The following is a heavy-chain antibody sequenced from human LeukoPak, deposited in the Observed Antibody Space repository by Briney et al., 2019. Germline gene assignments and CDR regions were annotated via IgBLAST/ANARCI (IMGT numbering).Heavy chain of an antibody. D-gene: IGHD3-3*01. CDR2: ISYDGSNK. J-gene: IGHJ4*02. CDR1: GGSISSGG. Sequence: LSLTCTVSGGSISSGGYYWSWIRXHXGKGLEWVAVISYDGSNKYYADSVKGRFTISRDNSKNTLYLQMNSLRAEDTAVYYCARDSFDRIDYYDFWSGPQYYFDYWGQGTLVTVSS. CDR3: ARDSFDRIDYYDFWSGPQYYFDY. V-gene: IGHV3-30-3*01.